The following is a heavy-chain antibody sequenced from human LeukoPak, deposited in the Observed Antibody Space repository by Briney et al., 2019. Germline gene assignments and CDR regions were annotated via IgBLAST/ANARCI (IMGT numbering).Heavy chain of an antibody. D-gene: IGHD2/OR15-2a*01. CDR3: ARTRLSCDC. J-gene: IGHJ4*02. CDR1: GFTFSSYW. V-gene: IGHV3-7*01. Sequence: PGGSLRLSCAASGFTFSSYWMTWVRQAPGKGLEWVASINLDGSEKNYVDSVEGGFAISRDNAKKSLFLQMNSLRDEDTAVYYCARTRLSCDCWGQGTLVTVSS. CDR2: INLDGSEK.